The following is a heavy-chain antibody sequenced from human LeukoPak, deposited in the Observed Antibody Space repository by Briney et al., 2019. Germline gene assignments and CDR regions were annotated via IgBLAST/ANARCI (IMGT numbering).Heavy chain of an antibody. D-gene: IGHD2-15*01. Sequence: EASVKVSCKASGYTFTGYYMHWVRQAPGQGLEWMGWINPNSGGTNYAQKLQGRVTMTTDTSTSTAYMELRSLRSDDTAVYYCARDFGIGSGPAGFDYWGQGTLVTVSS. V-gene: IGHV1-2*02. J-gene: IGHJ4*02. CDR2: INPNSGGT. CDR1: GYTFTGYY. CDR3: ARDFGIGSGPAGFDY.